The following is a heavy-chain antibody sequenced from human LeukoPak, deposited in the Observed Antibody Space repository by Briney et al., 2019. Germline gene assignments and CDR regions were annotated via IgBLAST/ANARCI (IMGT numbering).Heavy chain of an antibody. CDR2: IYTSGST. V-gene: IGHV4-4*07. CDR3: ARDSPYNWNDVNYFDY. J-gene: IGHJ4*02. CDR1: GGSISSYY. Sequence: SETLSLTCTVSGGSISSYYWSWIRQHAGKGLEWIGRIYTSGSTNYNPSLKSRVTMSVDTSKNQFSLKLSSVTAADTAVYYCARDSPYNWNDVNYFDYWGQGTLVTVSS. D-gene: IGHD1-20*01.